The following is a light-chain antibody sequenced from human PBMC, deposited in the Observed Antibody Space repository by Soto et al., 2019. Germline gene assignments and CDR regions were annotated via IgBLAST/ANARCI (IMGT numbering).Light chain of an antibody. CDR3: QQYSSYSPLT. V-gene: IGKV1-8*01. CDR1: QGISSY. Sequence: AIRMTQSPSSVSASTGDRVTITCRASQGISSYLAWYQQKPGKAPKLLIYAASTLQSGVPSRFSGSGSGTDFTLTISCLQSEDFATYYCQQYSSYSPLTFGGGTKVDIK. J-gene: IGKJ4*01. CDR2: AAS.